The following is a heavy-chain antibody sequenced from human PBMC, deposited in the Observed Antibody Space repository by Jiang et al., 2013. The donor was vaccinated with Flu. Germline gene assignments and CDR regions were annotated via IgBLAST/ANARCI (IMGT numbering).Heavy chain of an antibody. CDR1: GSISSNSYY. V-gene: IGHV4-39*01. CDR3: ARRSDHSRLDY. J-gene: IGHJ4*02. D-gene: IGHD6-13*01. CDR2: IYYSGST. Sequence: GSISSNSYYWGWVRQPPGKGLEWIGSIYYSGSTYYNPSLKSRVTISVDTSKNQFSLKMNSVTAADTAVYYCARRSDHSRLDYWGRGTLVTVSS.